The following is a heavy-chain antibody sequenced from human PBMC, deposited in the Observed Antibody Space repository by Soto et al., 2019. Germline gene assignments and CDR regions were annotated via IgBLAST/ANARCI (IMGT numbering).Heavy chain of an antibody. V-gene: IGHV4-34*12. CDR2: LIHGGST. CDR3: ARSPLGYDYVRQTWREVGDSFDI. Sequence: SETLSLTCAIYGASLGGFHWTWLRQAPGKGLEWIGELIHGGSTNYNPYLKSRVSFSLHTSKNQFSLHLMSVTAADTAVYYCARSPLGYDYVRQTWREVGDSFDIWGRGTMVTVSS. CDR1: GASLGGFH. D-gene: IGHD3-16*01. J-gene: IGHJ3*02.